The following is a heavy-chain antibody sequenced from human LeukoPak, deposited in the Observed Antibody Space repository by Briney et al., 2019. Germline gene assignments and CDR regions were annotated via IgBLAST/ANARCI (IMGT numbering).Heavy chain of an antibody. D-gene: IGHD3-22*01. Sequence: SQTLSLTCTVSGGSISSGDYYWSWIRQPPGKGLEWIGEINHSGSTNYNPSLKSRVTISVDTSKNQFSLKLSSVTAADTAVYYCSSGYYLDAFDIWGQGTMVTVSS. CDR3: SSGYYLDAFDI. CDR2: INHSGST. J-gene: IGHJ3*02. V-gene: IGHV4-30-4*03. CDR1: GGSISSGDYY.